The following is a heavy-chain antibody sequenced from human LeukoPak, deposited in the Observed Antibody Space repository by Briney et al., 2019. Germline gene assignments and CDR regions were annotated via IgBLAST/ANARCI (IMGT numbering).Heavy chain of an antibody. V-gene: IGHV4-30-4*01. CDR1: GGSISSGDYY. Sequence: PSETLSLTCTVSGGSISSGDYYWSWIRQPPGKGLEWIGYIYYSGSTYYNSSLKSRVTISVDTSKNQFSLKLSSVTAADTAVYYCARDWVMTPLGAFDIWGQGTMVTVSS. CDR3: ARDWVMTPLGAFDI. D-gene: IGHD2-21*01. J-gene: IGHJ3*02. CDR2: IYYSGST.